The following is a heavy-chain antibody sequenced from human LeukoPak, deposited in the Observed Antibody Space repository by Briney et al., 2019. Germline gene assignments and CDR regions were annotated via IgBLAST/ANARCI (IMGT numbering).Heavy chain of an antibody. V-gene: IGHV3-23*01. J-gene: IGHJ5*02. CDR3: AKDDYGDYVVGWFDP. CDR2: ISGSGGST. D-gene: IGHD4-17*01. Sequence: GGSLRLSCAASGFTFSSYAMSWVRQAPGKGLEWVSAISGSGGSTYYADSVKGRFTISGDNSKNTLYLQMNSLRAEDTAVYYCAKDDYGDYVVGWFDPWGQGTLVTVSS. CDR1: GFTFSSYA.